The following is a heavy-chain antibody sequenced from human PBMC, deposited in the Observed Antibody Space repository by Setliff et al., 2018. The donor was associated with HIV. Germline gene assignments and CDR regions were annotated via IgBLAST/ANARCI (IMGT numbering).Heavy chain of an antibody. D-gene: IGHD3-3*02. CDR3: ARFRPFQRESGSFDI. V-gene: IGHV4-61*09. CDR1: GGSISTSRYY. Sequence: PSETLSLTCTVSGGSISTSRYYWSWIRQPAGKGLEWIGHIYTSGSTNYNPSLKSRVTISVDTSKNQFSLKLSSVTAADTAVYYCARFRPFQRESGSFDIWGQGTMVTVS. J-gene: IGHJ3*02. CDR2: IYTSGST.